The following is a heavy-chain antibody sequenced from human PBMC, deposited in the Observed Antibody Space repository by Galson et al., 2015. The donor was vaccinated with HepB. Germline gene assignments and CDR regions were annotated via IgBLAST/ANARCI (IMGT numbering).Heavy chain of an antibody. CDR1: GYTFTSYY. Sequence: SVKVSCKASGYTFTSYYMHWVRQAPGQGLEWMGIINPSGGSTSYAQKFQGRVTMTRDTSTSTVYMELSSLRSEDTDVYYCARAPKNSWNYYDTLFDYWGQGTLVTVSS. CDR2: INPSGGST. D-gene: IGHD3-22*01. J-gene: IGHJ4*02. V-gene: IGHV1-46*01. CDR3: ARAPKNSWNYYDTLFDY.